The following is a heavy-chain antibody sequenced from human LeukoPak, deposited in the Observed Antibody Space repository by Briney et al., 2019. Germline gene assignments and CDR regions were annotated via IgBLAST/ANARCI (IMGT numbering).Heavy chain of an antibody. CDR2: INPNSGGT. D-gene: IGHD2-2*01. Sequence: ASMKVSCKASGYTFTGYYMHWVRQAPGQGLEWMGWINPNSGGTNYAQKFQGRVTMTRDTSISTAYMELSRLRSDDTAVYYCARTYCSSTSCYTSWFDPWGQGTLVTVSS. V-gene: IGHV1-2*02. CDR1: GYTFTGYY. CDR3: ARTYCSSTSCYTSWFDP. J-gene: IGHJ5*02.